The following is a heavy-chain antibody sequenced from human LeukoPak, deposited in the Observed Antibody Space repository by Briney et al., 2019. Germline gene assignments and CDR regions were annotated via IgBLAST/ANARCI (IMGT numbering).Heavy chain of an antibody. J-gene: IGHJ4*02. V-gene: IGHV4-39*01. Sequence: SETLSLTCTVSGCSISSSSYYWGWIRQPPGKGLEWIGSIYYSGSTYYNPSLKSRVTISVDTSKNQFSLKLSSVTAADTTVYYCARRDYGGNFPFDYWGQGTLVTVSS. CDR1: GCSISSSSYY. CDR3: ARRDYGGNFPFDY. D-gene: IGHD4-23*01. CDR2: IYYSGST.